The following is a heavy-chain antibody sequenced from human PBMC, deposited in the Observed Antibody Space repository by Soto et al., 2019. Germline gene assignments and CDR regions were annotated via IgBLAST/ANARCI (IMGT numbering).Heavy chain of an antibody. CDR3: AGMTSVPLYFGH. Sequence: QVQLVESGGGLVKPGGSLRLSCEASGFTFSEYYMSWIRQAPGKGLEWIAYISTGSTTIYYGDSVTGRFTVSRDNAKNSQYLEMSNLRAEDTAVYFWAGMTSVPLYFGHWGQGTVVTVSS. D-gene: IGHD3-10*01. V-gene: IGHV3-11*01. J-gene: IGHJ4*02. CDR1: GFTFSEYY. CDR2: ISTGSTTI.